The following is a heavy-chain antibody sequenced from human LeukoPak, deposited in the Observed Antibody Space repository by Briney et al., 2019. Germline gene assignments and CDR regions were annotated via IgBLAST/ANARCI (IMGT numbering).Heavy chain of an antibody. Sequence: GGSLRLSCAASGFTFSSYSMNWVRQAPGKGLEWVSSISSSSSYIYYADSVKGRFTISRDNAKSSLYLQMNSLRVEDTAVYYCARDFSGEFDYWGQGTLVTVSS. CDR1: GFTFSSYS. CDR2: ISSSSSYI. V-gene: IGHV3-21*01. J-gene: IGHJ4*02. D-gene: IGHD3-10*01. CDR3: ARDFSGEFDY.